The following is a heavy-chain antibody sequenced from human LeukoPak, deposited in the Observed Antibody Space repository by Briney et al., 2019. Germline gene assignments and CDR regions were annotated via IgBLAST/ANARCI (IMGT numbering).Heavy chain of an antibody. V-gene: IGHV3-30*18. J-gene: IGHJ4*02. D-gene: IGHD6-19*01. CDR2: ISYDGSNK. Sequence: GGSLRLSCAASGFTFSRYGMHWVRQAPGKGLEWVAVISYDGSNKYDADSVEGRFTISKDNSKNTLYLQMNSLRAEDTAVYYCAKDGDSSGWYYFDYWGQGTLVTVSS. CDR3: AKDGDSSGWYYFDY. CDR1: GFTFSRYG.